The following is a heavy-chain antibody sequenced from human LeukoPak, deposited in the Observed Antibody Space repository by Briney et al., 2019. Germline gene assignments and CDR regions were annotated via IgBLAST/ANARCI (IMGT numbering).Heavy chain of an antibody. J-gene: IGHJ4*02. V-gene: IGHV3-53*01. Sequence: GGSLRLSCAASGFTVSTNYMSWVRQAPGKGLEWVSVIYSDGSTYYADSVKGRFTFSRDNSKNTLYLQMNSLRADDTAVYYCAKVRTSSTWYGSFDYWGQGTLVTVPS. CDR3: AKVRTSSTWYGSFDY. CDR1: GFTVSTNY. CDR2: IYSDGST. D-gene: IGHD6-13*01.